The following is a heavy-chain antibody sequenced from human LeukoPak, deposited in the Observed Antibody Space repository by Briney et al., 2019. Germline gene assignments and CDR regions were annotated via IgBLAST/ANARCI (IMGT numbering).Heavy chain of an antibody. CDR3: ARYLGVAGRVGYYYRDV. D-gene: IGHD6-19*01. J-gene: IGHJ6*03. CDR2: IYSGGST. V-gene: IGHV3-53*01. CDR1: GFTVSGNY. Sequence: PGGSLRLSCAASGFTVSGNYMSWVRQATGKGLEWVSVIYSGGSTYYADSVKGRFTISRDNSKNTVYLQMNSLRAEDTAVYYCARYLGVAGRVGYYYRDVWGKGTTVIVSS.